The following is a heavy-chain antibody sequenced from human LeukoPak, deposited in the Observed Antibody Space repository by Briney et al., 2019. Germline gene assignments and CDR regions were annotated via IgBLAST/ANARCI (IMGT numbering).Heavy chain of an antibody. CDR3: ARGGRYFDWSLPSSNWFDP. V-gene: IGHV1-46*01. Sequence: ASVKVSCKASGYTFTSYSIHWVRQAPGQGLEWMGIINPSGASANYAQKFQGRVTITADESTSTAYMELSSLRSEDTAVYYCARGGRYFDWSLPSSNWFDPWGQGTLVTVSS. CDR2: INPSGASA. CDR1: GYTFTSYS. D-gene: IGHD3-9*01. J-gene: IGHJ5*02.